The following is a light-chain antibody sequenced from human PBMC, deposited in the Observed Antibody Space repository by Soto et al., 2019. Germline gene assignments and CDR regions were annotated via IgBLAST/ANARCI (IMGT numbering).Light chain of an antibody. CDR1: QSISSY. CDR3: QQYYSYPQT. J-gene: IGKJ3*01. CDR2: AAS. Sequence: DIQMTQSPSSLSASVGDRVTITCRASQSISSYLNWYQQKLGKAPKLLIYAASHLQNGVPSRFSGSGSGTDFTLTISCLQSEDFATYYCQQYYSYPQTFGPGTKVDIK. V-gene: IGKV1-39*01.